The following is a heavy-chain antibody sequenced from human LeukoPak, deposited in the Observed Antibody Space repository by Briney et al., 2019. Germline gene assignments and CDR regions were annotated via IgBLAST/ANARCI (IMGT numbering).Heavy chain of an antibody. D-gene: IGHD6-13*01. V-gene: IGHV3-9*01. CDR2: INWNSGSI. CDR3: AKDTAGMGFDS. Sequence: GGSLRLSCAASGFTFDDYVMHWVRQAPGKGLEWVSGINWNSGSIGYADSVKGRFTISRDNAKNSLYLQMNSLRAEDTALYYCAKDTAGMGFDSWGQGTLVTVSS. J-gene: IGHJ4*02. CDR1: GFTFDDYV.